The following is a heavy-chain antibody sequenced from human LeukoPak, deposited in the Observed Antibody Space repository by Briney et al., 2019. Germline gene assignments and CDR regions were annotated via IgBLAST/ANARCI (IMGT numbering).Heavy chain of an antibody. V-gene: IGHV4-61*02. Sequence: SETLSLTRTVSGGSISSGSYYWSWIRQPAGKGLEWIGRIYTSGSTNYNPSLKSRVTISVDTSKNQFSLKLSSVTAADTAVYYCARGIAVAGVRSWGQGTLVTVSS. D-gene: IGHD6-19*01. CDR3: ARGIAVAGVRS. CDR1: GGSISSGSYY. J-gene: IGHJ5*02. CDR2: IYTSGST.